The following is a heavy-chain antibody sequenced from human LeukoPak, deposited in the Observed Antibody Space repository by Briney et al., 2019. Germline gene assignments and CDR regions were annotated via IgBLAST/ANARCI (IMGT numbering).Heavy chain of an antibody. CDR3: ARNPTPTPRSSTSKRFHYYYYMDV. V-gene: IGHV3-33*01. Sequence: GGSLRLSCAASGFTFSSYGMHWVRQAPGKGLEWVAVIWYDGSNKYYADSVKGRFTISRDNSKNTLYLQMNSLRAEDTAVYYCARNPTPTPRSSTSKRFHYYYYMDVWGKGTTVTVSS. J-gene: IGHJ6*03. CDR1: GFTFSSYG. CDR2: IWYDGSNK. D-gene: IGHD2-2*01.